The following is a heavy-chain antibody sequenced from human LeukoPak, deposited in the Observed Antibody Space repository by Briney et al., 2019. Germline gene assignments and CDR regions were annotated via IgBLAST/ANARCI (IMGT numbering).Heavy chain of an antibody. CDR2: ISYDGSNK. Sequence: GGSLRLSCAASGFTFSSYGMHWARQAPGKGLEWVAVISYDGSNKYYADSVKGRFTISRDNSKNTLYLQMNSLRAEDTAVYYCARWRLDAFDIWGQGTMVTVSS. J-gene: IGHJ3*02. V-gene: IGHV3-30*03. CDR3: ARWRLDAFDI. CDR1: GFTFSSYG.